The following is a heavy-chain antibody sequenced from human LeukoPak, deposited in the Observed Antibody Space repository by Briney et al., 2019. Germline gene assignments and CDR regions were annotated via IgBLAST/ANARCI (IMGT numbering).Heavy chain of an antibody. CDR1: GFTFSSYA. D-gene: IGHD2-15*01. Sequence: PGRSLRLSCAASGFTFSSYAMQWVRQAPGKGLECVAVISYDGSNKYYADSVKGRFTISRDNSKNPLYLQMNSLRAEDTAVYYCAREKGYCSGGSCYFDYYIDYWGQGTLVTVSS. V-gene: IGHV3-30*04. CDR3: AREKGYCSGGSCYFDYYIDY. CDR2: ISYDGSNK. J-gene: IGHJ4*02.